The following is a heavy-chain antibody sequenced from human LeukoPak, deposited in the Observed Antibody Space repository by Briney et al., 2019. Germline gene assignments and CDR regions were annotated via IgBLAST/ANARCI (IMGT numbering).Heavy chain of an antibody. CDR2: IYYSGST. D-gene: IGHD6-6*01. CDR3: ARDDDRQLPDY. Sequence: PSETLSLTCTVSGGSISSYYWSWIRQPPGKGLEWIGYIYYSGSTNYNPSLKSRVTISVDTSKNQFSLKLSSVTAADTAVYYCARDDDRQLPDYWGQGTLVTVSS. CDR1: GGSISSYY. J-gene: IGHJ4*02. V-gene: IGHV4-59*01.